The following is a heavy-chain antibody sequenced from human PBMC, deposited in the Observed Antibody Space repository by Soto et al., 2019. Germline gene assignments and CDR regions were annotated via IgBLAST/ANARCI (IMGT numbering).Heavy chain of an antibody. CDR1: GGSISSSSYY. V-gene: IGHV4-39*01. CDR2: IYYSGST. J-gene: IGHJ5*02. Sequence: SETLSLTCTVSGGSISSSSYYWVWIRHPPGKGLEWIGSIYYSGSTYYNPSLKSRVTISVDTSKNQFSLKLSSVTAADTAVYYCARHHPQYYDFWSGYYPGCWFDPWGQGTLVTVSS. D-gene: IGHD3-3*01. CDR3: ARHHPQYYDFWSGYYPGCWFDP.